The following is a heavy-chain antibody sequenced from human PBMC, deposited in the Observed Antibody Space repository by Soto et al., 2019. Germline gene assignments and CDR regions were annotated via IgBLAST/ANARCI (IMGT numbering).Heavy chain of an antibody. Sequence: SVKVSCKASGYTLTSYGISWVRQAPVQGLEWMGWISAYNGNTNYAQKLQGRVTMTTDTSTSTAYMELRSLRPEDTAVYYCAQDRSGSYPFYYGMDVWGQGTTVTVSS. CDR1: GYTLTSYG. D-gene: IGHD1-26*01. CDR3: AQDRSGSYPFYYGMDV. V-gene: IGHV1-18*04. CDR2: ISAYNGNT. J-gene: IGHJ6*02.